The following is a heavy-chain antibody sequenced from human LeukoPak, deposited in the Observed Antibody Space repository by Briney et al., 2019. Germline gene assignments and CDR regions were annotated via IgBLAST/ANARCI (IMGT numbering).Heavy chain of an antibody. D-gene: IGHD2-8*01. Sequence: ASVKVSCKASGYTLTGYYMHWVRQAPGQGLEWMGWINPNSGGTNYAQKFQGRVTMTRDTSISTAYMELSRLRSDDTAVYYCARAHGGVGNWFDPWGQGTLVTVSS. V-gene: IGHV1-2*02. CDR3: ARAHGGVGNWFDP. J-gene: IGHJ5*02. CDR2: INPNSGGT. CDR1: GYTLTGYY.